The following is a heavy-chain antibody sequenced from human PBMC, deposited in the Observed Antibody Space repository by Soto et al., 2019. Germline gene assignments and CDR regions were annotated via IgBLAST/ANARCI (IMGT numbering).Heavy chain of an antibody. CDR1: GFTFSSYW. CDR3: AKGPAIVLVPAAMNYYYGMDV. V-gene: IGHV3-7*02. CDR2: IKQDGSEK. Sequence: GGSLRLSCAASGFTFSSYWMSWVRQAPGKGLEWVANIKQDGSEKYYVDSVKGRFTISRDNAKNSLYLQMNSLRAEDTAVYYCAKGPAIVLVPAAMNYYYGMDVWGQGTTVTV. D-gene: IGHD2-2*01. J-gene: IGHJ6*02.